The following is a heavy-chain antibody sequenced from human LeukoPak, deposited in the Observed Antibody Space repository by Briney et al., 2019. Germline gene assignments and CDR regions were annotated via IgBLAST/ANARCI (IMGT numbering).Heavy chain of an antibody. CDR1: GYTFSSYG. Sequence: ASVKVSCKASGYTFSSYGINWVRQAPGQGPEWMGWISAYNGNTNYAQKIQGRVTMTTDTSTGTAYMELRSLRSDDTAVYYCARRGGKNYGDYVLYYSYMDVWGKGTTVTVSS. D-gene: IGHD4-17*01. V-gene: IGHV1-18*01. J-gene: IGHJ6*03. CDR3: ARRGGKNYGDYVLYYSYMDV. CDR2: ISAYNGNT.